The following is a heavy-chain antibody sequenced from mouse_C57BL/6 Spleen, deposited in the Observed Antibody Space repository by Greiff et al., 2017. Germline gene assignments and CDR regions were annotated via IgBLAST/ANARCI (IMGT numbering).Heavy chain of an antibody. Sequence: EVQLVESGGGLVQPGESLKLSCASNEYEFPSPDMSWVRKTPEKRLELVATINSDGGSTYYPDTMARRFIISRDNTTKPLYLQMSSLRSEDTALYYCARQSPHGGFAYWGQGTLVTVSA. V-gene: IGHV5-2*01. D-gene: IGHD6-1*01. CDR3: ARQSPHGGFAY. CDR1: EYEFPSPD. CDR2: INSDGGST. J-gene: IGHJ3*01.